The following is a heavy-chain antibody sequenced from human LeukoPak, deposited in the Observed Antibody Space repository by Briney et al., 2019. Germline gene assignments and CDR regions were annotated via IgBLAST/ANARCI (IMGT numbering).Heavy chain of an antibody. CDR2: IYYSGST. Sequence: SETLSLTCTVSGGSISSSSYYWGWIRQPPGKGLEWIGSIYYSGSTYYNPSLKSRVTISVDTSKNQFSLKLSSVTAADTAVYYCARGPPYGKYWGQGTLVTVSS. J-gene: IGHJ4*02. CDR1: GGSISSSSYY. D-gene: IGHD4-17*01. CDR3: ARGPPYGKY. V-gene: IGHV4-39*07.